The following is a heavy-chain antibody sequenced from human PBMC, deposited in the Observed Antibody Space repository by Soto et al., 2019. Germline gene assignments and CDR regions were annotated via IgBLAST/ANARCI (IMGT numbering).Heavy chain of an antibody. Sequence: QVQLVQSGAEVKKPGASVKVSCKASGYTFTSYGISWVRQAPGQGLEWMGWISAYNGNTNYAQKLQGRVTMTTHTAPTTADMELRSPRSDDTAVYYCASLKAIAAAGAVYYGMDVWGQGTTVTVSS. CDR3: ASLKAIAAAGAVYYGMDV. CDR1: GYTFTSYG. CDR2: ISAYNGNT. V-gene: IGHV1-18*01. D-gene: IGHD6-13*01. J-gene: IGHJ6*02.